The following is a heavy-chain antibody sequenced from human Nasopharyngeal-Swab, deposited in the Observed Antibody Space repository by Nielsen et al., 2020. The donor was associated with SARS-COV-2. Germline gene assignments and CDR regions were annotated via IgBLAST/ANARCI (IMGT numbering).Heavy chain of an antibody. Sequence: GESLKISCAASGFTFSSYAMSWVRQAPGKGLEWVSAISGSGGSTYYADSVKGRFTISRDNSKNTMYLQMNSLRAEDTAVYYCAKDLYVVAGPLFDYWGQGTLVTVSS. CDR3: AKDLYVVAGPLFDY. J-gene: IGHJ4*02. CDR2: ISGSGGST. V-gene: IGHV3-23*01. CDR1: GFTFSSYA. D-gene: IGHD6-19*01.